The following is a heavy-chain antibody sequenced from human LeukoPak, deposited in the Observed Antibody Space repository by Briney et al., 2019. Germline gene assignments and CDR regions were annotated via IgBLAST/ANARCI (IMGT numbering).Heavy chain of an antibody. CDR2: INHSGST. J-gene: IGHJ4*02. CDR1: GGSFSGNN. Sequence: SEILSLTCAVYGGSFSGNNWNWIRQPPGKGLEWIGEINHSGSTNYNPSLKSRVTISVDTSKNQFSLKLSSVTAADTAVYYCARDQAAAGLGAFDYWGQGTLVTVSS. V-gene: IGHV4-34*01. D-gene: IGHD6-13*01. CDR3: ARDQAAAGLGAFDY.